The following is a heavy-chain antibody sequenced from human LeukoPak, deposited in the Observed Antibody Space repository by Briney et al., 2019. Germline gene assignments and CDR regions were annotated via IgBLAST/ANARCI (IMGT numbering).Heavy chain of an antibody. D-gene: IGHD6-25*01. CDR1: GYTFTGYF. V-gene: IGHV1-2*02. CDR3: ARDDPLSGWGLDP. Sequence: ASLTVSCKASGYTFTGYFIHWVRQAPGQGLERMGWINPDSGVTTYAQNFRGRATMTSDTSISTVYMELSGLTSDDTAIYYCARDDPLSGWGLDPWGQGTLVSVSS. J-gene: IGHJ5*02. CDR2: INPDSGVT.